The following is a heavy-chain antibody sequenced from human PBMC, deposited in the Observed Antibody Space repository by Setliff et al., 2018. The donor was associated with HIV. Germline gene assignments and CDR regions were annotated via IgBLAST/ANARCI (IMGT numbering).Heavy chain of an antibody. Sequence: ASVKVSCKASGYIFTSYYVHWVRQAPGQGLEWMGIINPSGAITSYAQKFQGRVTMTRDMSTSTVYMELSSLRSEDKAVYYCARDSEYSSVTWERYYYQYMDFWGKGTTVTVSS. CDR3: ARDSEYSSVTWERYYYQYMDF. V-gene: IGHV1-46*01. CDR2: INPSGAIT. CDR1: GYIFTSYY. D-gene: IGHD6-19*01. J-gene: IGHJ6*03.